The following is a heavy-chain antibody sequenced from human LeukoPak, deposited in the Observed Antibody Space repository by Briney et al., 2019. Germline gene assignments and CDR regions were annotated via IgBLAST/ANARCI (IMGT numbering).Heavy chain of an antibody. J-gene: IGHJ3*02. V-gene: IGHV5-51*01. CDR3: ARLQQLVIDAFDI. CDR2: IYPGDSDT. D-gene: IGHD6-6*01. CDR1: GYSFTTYW. Sequence: GESLKISCKASGYSFTTYWIGWVRQMPGKGLGWMGVIYPGDSDTRYSPSFQGQVTIAADKSISTAYLQWSSLKASDTAMYYCARLQQLVIDAFDIWGQGTMVTVSS.